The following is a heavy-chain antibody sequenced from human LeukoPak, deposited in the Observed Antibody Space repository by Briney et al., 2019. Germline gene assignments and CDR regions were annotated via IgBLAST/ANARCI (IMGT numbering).Heavy chain of an antibody. CDR2: IYTSGST. Sequence: SETLSLTCTVSGGSISSGSYYWSWIRQPAGKGLEWIGRIYTSGSTNYNPSLKSRVTISVDTSKNQFSLKLSSVTAADTAVYYCARQELLWFTQGSPGHYYFDYWGQGTLVTVSS. V-gene: IGHV4-61*02. CDR3: ARQELLWFTQGSPGHYYFDY. CDR1: GGSISSGSYY. D-gene: IGHD3-10*01. J-gene: IGHJ4*02.